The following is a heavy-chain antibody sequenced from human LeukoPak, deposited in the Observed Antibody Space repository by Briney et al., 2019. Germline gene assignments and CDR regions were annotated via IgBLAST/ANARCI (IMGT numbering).Heavy chain of an antibody. D-gene: IGHD2-15*01. V-gene: IGHV4-34*01. Sequence: SETLSLTCAVYGGSFSGYYWSWIRQPPGKGLEWIGEINHSGSTNYNPSLKSRVTISVDTSKNQFSLKLSSVTAADTAVYYCARGWEDCSGGSCGLIDYWGQGTLVTVSS. CDR1: GGSFSGYY. J-gene: IGHJ4*02. CDR3: ARGWEDCSGGSCGLIDY. CDR2: INHSGST.